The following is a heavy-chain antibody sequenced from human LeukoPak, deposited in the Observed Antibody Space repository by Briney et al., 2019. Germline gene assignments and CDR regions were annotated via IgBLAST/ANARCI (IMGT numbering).Heavy chain of an antibody. CDR2: INPGGTT. J-gene: IGHJ4*02. CDR3: ARAKSTVSTYFDS. CDR1: GGSFSGYY. Sequence: SETLSLTCAVHGGSFSGYYWAWIRQPPGKGLEWIGEINPGGTTNYHPSLMRRVTISADTSKSQFSLELRSVTAADTAVFYCARAKSTVSTYFDSWGQGSLVTVSS. V-gene: IGHV4-34*01. D-gene: IGHD4-17*01.